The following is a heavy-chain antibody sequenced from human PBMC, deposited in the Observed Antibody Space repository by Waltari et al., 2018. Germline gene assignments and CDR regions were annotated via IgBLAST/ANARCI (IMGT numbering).Heavy chain of an antibody. CDR2: IGAAGSDI. V-gene: IGHV3-48*03. Sequence: EVHLVESGGSLVQPGGSLRLSCAASGFTFNIYGMYWVRQAPGTGLEWISYIGAAGSDISYADSVKGRFTISRDDAKDSLYLQMNSLRAEDTAVYYCARRLVLPDARGAMDYWGQGTLVTVSS. J-gene: IGHJ4*02. CDR1: GFTFNIYG. D-gene: IGHD2-21*01. CDR3: ARRLVLPDARGAMDY.